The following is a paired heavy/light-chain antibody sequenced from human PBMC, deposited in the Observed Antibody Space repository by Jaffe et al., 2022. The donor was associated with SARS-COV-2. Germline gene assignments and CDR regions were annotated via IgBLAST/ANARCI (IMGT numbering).Heavy chain of an antibody. D-gene: IGHD3-22*01. CDR3: ARRDYPHDTSGYYPFDY. CDR2: ISGLGEYI. V-gene: IGHV3-23*04. CDR1: GFTFSSYA. Sequence: VQLVESGGDWVEPGGSLRLSCAASGFTFSSYALGWVRQASGKGLEWVSTISGLGEYIYYADSVKGRFSISRDNSKNTVFLQLSSLRADDTALYYCARRDYPHDTSGYYPFDYWGQGTLVTVSS. J-gene: IGHJ4*02.
Light chain of an antibody. V-gene: IGLV3-19*01. CDR3: NSRDSSGNPYI. CDR2: GEN. CDR1: SLRNYH. Sequence: SSDLTQDPAVSVALGQTARITCQGDSLRNYHAAWYQQKPGQAPLLVFYGENERPSGIPDRFSGSNSGNTASLTITGAQAEDEADYYCNSRDSSGNPYIFGPGTKVTVL. J-gene: IGLJ1*01.